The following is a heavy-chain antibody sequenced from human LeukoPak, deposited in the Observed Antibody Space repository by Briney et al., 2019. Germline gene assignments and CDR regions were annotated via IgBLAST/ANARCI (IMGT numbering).Heavy chain of an antibody. CDR1: GFTFSTYG. CDR3: VRGWGSNVYASAFDV. D-gene: IGHD3-16*01. V-gene: IGHV3-33*01. CDR2: IWHDGSHT. Sequence: QPGGSLRLSCAASGFTFSTYGMHWVRQAPGKGLEWVTVIWHDGSHTDYADSVKGRFTISRDNSKNTLYLQMNDLRAEDTAVYFCVRGWGSNVYASAFDVWGQGTMVTVSS. J-gene: IGHJ3*01.